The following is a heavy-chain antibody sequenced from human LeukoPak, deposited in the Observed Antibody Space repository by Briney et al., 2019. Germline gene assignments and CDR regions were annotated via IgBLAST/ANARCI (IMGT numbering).Heavy chain of an antibody. CDR2: ISYDGSNK. J-gene: IGHJ4*02. CDR3: ARDQSFITIFGVVITRPYYFDY. D-gene: IGHD3-3*01. V-gene: IGHV3-30-3*01. Sequence: GGSLRLSCAASGFTFSSYAMHWVRQAPGKGLEWVAVISYDGSNKYYADSVKGRFTISRDNSKNTLYLQMNSLRAEDTAVYYCARDQSFITIFGVVITRPYYFDYWGQGTLVTVSS. CDR1: GFTFSSYA.